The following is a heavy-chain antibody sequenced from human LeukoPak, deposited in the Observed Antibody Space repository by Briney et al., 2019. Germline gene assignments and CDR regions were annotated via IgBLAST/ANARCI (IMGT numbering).Heavy chain of an antibody. CDR3: ARVYGSGSTLDYYYGMDV. Sequence: SETLSLTCTVSGDSVSGISFYWSWIRRPPGKVLEWIGYASYTGTTNYNPSLKSRVTISVDTSKSQFSLKLSSVTAADTAVYYCARVYGSGSTLDYYYGMDVWGQGTTVTVSS. J-gene: IGHJ6*02. CDR1: GDSVSGISFY. V-gene: IGHV4-61*01. CDR2: ASYTGTT. D-gene: IGHD3-10*01.